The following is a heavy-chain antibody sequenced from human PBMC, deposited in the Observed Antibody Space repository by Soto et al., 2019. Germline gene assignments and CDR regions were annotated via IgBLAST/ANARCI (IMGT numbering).Heavy chain of an antibody. Sequence: QVQLVQSGAAVEKPGASVKVSCKASGYVFTSYGSSWVRQAPGQGLEWMGWINDYNGNTKFAQKLQGRGTLTTDTSTSTAYMELRSLRSDDTAVYYCARDLTIFGVANYGMDVWGQGTTVTVSS. CDR2: INDYNGNT. D-gene: IGHD3-3*01. J-gene: IGHJ6*02. CDR1: GYVFTSYG. CDR3: ARDLTIFGVANYGMDV. V-gene: IGHV1-18*01.